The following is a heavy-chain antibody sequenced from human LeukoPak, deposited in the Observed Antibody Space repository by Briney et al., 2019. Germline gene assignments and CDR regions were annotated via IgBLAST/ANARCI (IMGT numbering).Heavy chain of an antibody. Sequence: GRSLRLSCAASGFTFDDYGMHWVRQAPGKGLEWVAGIDWDSDHTGYGDSVKGRFTVSRDNVKKSLYLEMDSLRAGDTGFYYCVKGNRGALFGVVMGFDHWGQGTPVTVSS. D-gene: IGHD3-3*01. CDR1: GFTFDDYG. V-gene: IGHV3-9*01. CDR3: VKGNRGALFGVVMGFDH. CDR2: IDWDSDHT. J-gene: IGHJ4*02.